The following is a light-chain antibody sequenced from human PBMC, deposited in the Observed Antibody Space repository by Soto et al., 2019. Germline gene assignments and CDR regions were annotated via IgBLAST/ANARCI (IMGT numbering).Light chain of an antibody. CDR1: QTISTF. CDR2: RAS. Sequence: VQLTQCPSSLSASSGSSVTISCRASQTISTFLNWYQQKPGTAPRLLIYRASSVKSGVPPRFSGSGSGRDFTLTISSLRPEDIATYFCQQSYSSPPWTFGQGTKVDIK. J-gene: IGKJ1*01. V-gene: IGKV1-39*01. CDR3: QQSYSSPPWT.